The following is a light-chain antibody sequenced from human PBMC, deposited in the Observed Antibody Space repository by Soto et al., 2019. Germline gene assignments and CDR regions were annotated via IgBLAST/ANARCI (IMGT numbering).Light chain of an antibody. V-gene: IGKV1-39*01. Sequence: DIQMTQSPSSLSASVGDRITITCRASQTIITYLNWYQQKPGKAPKLLIFSASSLQSGVPSRFSGSGSVTDFTLTISSLQPEDSATYYCQQSYTTPRTFGQGTKVEIK. J-gene: IGKJ1*01. CDR2: SAS. CDR1: QTIITY. CDR3: QQSYTTPRT.